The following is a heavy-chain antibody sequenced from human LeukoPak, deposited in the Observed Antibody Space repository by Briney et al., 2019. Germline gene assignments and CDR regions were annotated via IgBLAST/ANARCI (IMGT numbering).Heavy chain of an antibody. V-gene: IGHV3-21*01. CDR1: GFTFSSYS. CDR2: ISSSSSYI. D-gene: IGHD6-13*01. CDR3: ARDLRSSSWYLELDAFDI. Sequence: KPGGSLRLSCAASGFTFSSYSMNWVRQAPGKGLEWVSSISSSSSYIYYADSVKGRFTISRDNAKNSLYLQMNSLRAEDTAAYYCARDLRSSSWYLELDAFDIWGQGTMVTVSS. J-gene: IGHJ3*02.